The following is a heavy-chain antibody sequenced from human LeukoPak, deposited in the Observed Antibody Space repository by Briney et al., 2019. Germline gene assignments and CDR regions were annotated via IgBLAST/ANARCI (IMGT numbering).Heavy chain of an antibody. J-gene: IGHJ4*02. CDR3: ARVGGSDYYDSSGYYYV. D-gene: IGHD3-22*01. CDR1: GGSVSTSSYY. V-gene: IGHV4-39*01. Sequence: SSETLSLTCTVSGGSVSTSSYYWGWIRQPPGKKLEWIGSIYYSGSTYYNPSLKSRVTTSVDMSKNQFSLKLCSVTAADTAVYYCARVGGSDYYDSSGYYYVWGQGTLVTVSS. CDR2: IYYSGST.